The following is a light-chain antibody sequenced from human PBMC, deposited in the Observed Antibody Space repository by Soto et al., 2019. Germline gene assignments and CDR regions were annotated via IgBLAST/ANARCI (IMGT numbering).Light chain of an antibody. CDR3: QQYNNWPRT. CDR2: GAS. V-gene: IGKV3-15*01. Sequence: EIVMTQSPATLSVSPGERATLSCRASQSISSNLAWYQQKPGQAPMLLIYGASTRATGIPASFSGSGSGTEFTLTISSLQSEDFAVYYCQQYNNWPRTFGQGTKVEFK. CDR1: QSISSN. J-gene: IGKJ1*01.